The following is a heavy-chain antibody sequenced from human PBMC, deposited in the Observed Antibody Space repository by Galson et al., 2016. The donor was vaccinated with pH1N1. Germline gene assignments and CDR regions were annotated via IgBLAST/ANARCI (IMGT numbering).Heavy chain of an antibody. D-gene: IGHD2-21*01. J-gene: IGHJ5*02. CDR3: ARIIRYSSGLDP. Sequence: TVKVSCKASGYTFTGHYMHWVRQAPGRGLEWMGWINPENGDTKYAQKFQDRVTMTRDTSNSTAYIEVNRLTSDDTAVYYCARIIRYSSGLDPWGQGPLVTVSS. CDR2: INPENGDT. V-gene: IGHV1-2*02. CDR1: GYTFTGHY.